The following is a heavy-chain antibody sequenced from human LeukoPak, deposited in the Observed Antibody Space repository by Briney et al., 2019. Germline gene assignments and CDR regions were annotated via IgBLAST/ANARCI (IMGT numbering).Heavy chain of an antibody. D-gene: IGHD4-17*01. CDR2: IYHSGST. J-gene: IGHJ4*02. V-gene: IGHV4-30-2*01. CDR3: ARGSAFFTVTNHLGYRLPDY. CDR1: GGSISSGGYS. Sequence: PSETLSLTCAVSGGSISSGGYSWSWIRQPPGKGLEWIGYIYHSGSTYYNPSLKSRVTISVDRSKNQFSLKLSSVTAADTAVYYCARGSAFFTVTNHLGYRLPDYWGQGTLVTVSS.